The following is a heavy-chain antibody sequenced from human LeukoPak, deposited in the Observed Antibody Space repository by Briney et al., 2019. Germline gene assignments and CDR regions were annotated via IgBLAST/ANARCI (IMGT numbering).Heavy chain of an antibody. CDR2: LSYSGST. D-gene: IGHD6-19*01. CDR3: VRAHTTGWRDYFFDF. Sequence: SETLSLTCTVSGGSISSSYWSWIRQPPGEGLEWIGYLSYSGSTNYNPSLKSRVTISEDTSKNQFSLKLSSVTAADTAVYYCVRAHTTGWRDYFFDFWGPGALVTVSS. V-gene: IGHV4-59*01. J-gene: IGHJ4*02. CDR1: GGSISSSY.